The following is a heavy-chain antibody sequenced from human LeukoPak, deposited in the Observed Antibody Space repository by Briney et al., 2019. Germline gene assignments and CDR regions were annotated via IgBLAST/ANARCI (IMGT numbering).Heavy chain of an antibody. V-gene: IGHV3-21*01. CDR1: GFTFSSYS. Sequence: GGSLRLSCAASGFTFSSYSMNWVRQPPGKGLEWFSSISSSSSYIYYADSVKGRFTISRDNAKNSLYLQMNSLRAEDTAVYYCARELTYAVTADMDVWGKGTTVTVSS. CDR2: ISSSSSYI. CDR3: ARELTYAVTADMDV. D-gene: IGHD4-23*01. J-gene: IGHJ6*03.